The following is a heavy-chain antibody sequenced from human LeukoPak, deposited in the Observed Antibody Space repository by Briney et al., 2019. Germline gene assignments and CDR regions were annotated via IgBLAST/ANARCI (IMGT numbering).Heavy chain of an antibody. Sequence: SGGSLRLSCAASGFTFSSYWMHWVRQAPGKGLVWVSRINSDGSSTSYADSVKGRFTISRDNAKNTLYLQMNSLRAEDTAVYYCASLMGDYYDSSGYPLDYWGLGTLVTVSS. J-gene: IGHJ4*02. CDR2: INSDGSST. CDR1: GFTFSSYW. V-gene: IGHV3-74*01. D-gene: IGHD3-22*01. CDR3: ASLMGDYYDSSGYPLDY.